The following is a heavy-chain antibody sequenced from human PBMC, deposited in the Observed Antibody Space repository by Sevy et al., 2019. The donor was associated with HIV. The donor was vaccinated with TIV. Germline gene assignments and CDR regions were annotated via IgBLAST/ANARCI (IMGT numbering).Heavy chain of an antibody. Sequence: GGSLRLSCAASGFSFSSYAMHWVRQAPGMGLEWVAVISYDGTNKYYAQPEKGRFTISRNNSKNTLYLKINSLTAEDTAVFYCARGGRRLGGVIGDYYGMDVWGQGTTVTVSS. CDR3: ARGGRRLGGVIGDYYGMDV. D-gene: IGHD3-16*02. CDR2: ISYDGTNK. CDR1: GFSFSSYA. J-gene: IGHJ6*02. V-gene: IGHV3-30-3*01.